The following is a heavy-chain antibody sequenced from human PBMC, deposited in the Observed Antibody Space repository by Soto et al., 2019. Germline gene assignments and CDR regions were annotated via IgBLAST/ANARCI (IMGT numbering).Heavy chain of an antibody. D-gene: IGHD2-21*02. J-gene: IGHJ5*02. CDR1: AGSISSSSYY. CDR3: VMPLTDKWFDP. V-gene: IGHV4-39*01. CDR2: IFYSGST. Sequence: SETLSLTCTVSAGSISSSSYYWGWIRQPPGKGLEWIGSIFYSGSTYYNPSLKSRVTISVDTSKNQFSLKLSPVTAAHTAGYYCVMPLTDKWFDPWGEAALVTVSS.